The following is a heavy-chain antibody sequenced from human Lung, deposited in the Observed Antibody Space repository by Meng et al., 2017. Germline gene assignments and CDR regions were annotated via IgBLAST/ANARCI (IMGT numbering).Heavy chain of an antibody. D-gene: IGHD3-10*01. V-gene: IGHV3-23*01. CDR3: AKYSYGLGDYFDY. CDR2: LSGGGVTT. Sequence: GGSLRLSCAASGFSFSSYAMSWVRRAPGKGLEWLAALSGGGVTTYYADSVKGRFTISRHNSKNTLYLQVNSLRAEDTALYYCAKYSYGLGDYFDYWGQGALVTVSS. J-gene: IGHJ4*02. CDR1: GFSFSSYA.